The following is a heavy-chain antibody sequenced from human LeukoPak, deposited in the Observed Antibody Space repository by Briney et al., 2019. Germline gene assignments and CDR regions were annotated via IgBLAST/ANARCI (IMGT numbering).Heavy chain of an antibody. D-gene: IGHD3/OR15-3a*01. J-gene: IGHJ6*02. V-gene: IGHV3-73*01. CDR3: SNGHYGLDV. CDR1: GFTFSGAS. CDR2: VGSKVDNYAT. Sequence: GGSLRLSCAASGFTFSGASLNWVRQASGEGLEWVGRVGSKVDNYATAYAESVKGRFIISREDSKNTAYLQMSSLKTDDTAVYYCSNGHYGLDVWGQGTTVTVSS.